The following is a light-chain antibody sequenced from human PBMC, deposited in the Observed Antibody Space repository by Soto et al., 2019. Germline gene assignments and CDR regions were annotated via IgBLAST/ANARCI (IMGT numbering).Light chain of an antibody. V-gene: IGKV1-39*01. CDR3: QQSYKIPLT. J-gene: IGKJ4*02. CDR2: TAS. Sequence: DIQMTQSPSSLSASVGDRVTITCRASQSISIFLNWYQHKPGKPPTLLIYTASSLQSGVPSRFSGSGSGTDFSLTISSLQPENFATYYCQQSYKIPLTFGGGTKVEI. CDR1: QSISIF.